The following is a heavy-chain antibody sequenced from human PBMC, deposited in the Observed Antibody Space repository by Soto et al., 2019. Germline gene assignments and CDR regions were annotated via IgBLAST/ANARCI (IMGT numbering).Heavy chain of an antibody. CDR3: ASPACSSTSCHTYYYYYGMEV. D-gene: IGHD2-2*01. V-gene: IGHV7-4-1*01. J-gene: IGHJ6*02. Sequence: QVQLVQSGSELKKPGASVKVSCKASGYTFTSYAMNWVRQAPGQGLEWMGWINTNTVNPTYAQGFTGRFVFSLDTSVSTAYLQICSLKAEDTAVYYCASPACSSTSCHTYYYYYGMEVWGQGTTVTVSS. CDR1: GYTFTSYA. CDR2: INTNTVNP.